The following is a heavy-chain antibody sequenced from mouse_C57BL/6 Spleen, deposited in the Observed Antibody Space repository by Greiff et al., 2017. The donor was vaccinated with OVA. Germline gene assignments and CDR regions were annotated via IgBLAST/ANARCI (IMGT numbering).Heavy chain of an antibody. J-gene: IGHJ4*01. CDR1: GFNIKSTY. V-gene: IGHV14-3*01. D-gene: IGHD2-4*01. Sequence: VQLQQSVAELVRPGASVKLSCTASGFNIKSTYMHWVKQRPEQGLEWIGRIDPANGNTKYAPKFQGKATITADTSSNTAYLQLSSLTSEDTAIYYCAPIYYDYDDYAMDYWGQGTSVTVSS. CDR2: IDPANGNT. CDR3: APIYYDYDDYAMDY.